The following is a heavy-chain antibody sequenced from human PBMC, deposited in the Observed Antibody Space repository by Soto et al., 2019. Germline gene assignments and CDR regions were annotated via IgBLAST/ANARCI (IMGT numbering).Heavy chain of an antibody. D-gene: IGHD4-4*01. V-gene: IGHV3-23*01. CDR2: ISGSGIST. J-gene: IGHJ6*02. Sequence: EVELMESGGGLVQPGGSLRLSCAASGFPFSTYPMNWVRQVPGKGLEWVSGISGSGISTFYADSVKGRFTISRDKSKNTVYLQMNRLRAEDTALYYCVKPPVTTASYYYFGMDVWGQGTTVTVSS. CDR3: VKPPVTTASYYYFGMDV. CDR1: GFPFSTYP.